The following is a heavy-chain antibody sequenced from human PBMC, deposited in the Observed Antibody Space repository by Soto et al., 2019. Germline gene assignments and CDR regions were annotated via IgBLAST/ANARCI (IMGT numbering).Heavy chain of an antibody. CDR2: ISSSSSYI. Sequence: EVQLVESGGGLVKPGGSLRLSCAASGFTFSSYSMNWVRQAPGKGLEWVSSISSSSSYIYYADSVKGRFTISRDNAKNSLYLQMNRLRAEDTAVYYCAKAGSGYYTSYYFDYWGQGTLVTVSS. J-gene: IGHJ4*02. V-gene: IGHV3-21*01. D-gene: IGHD3-3*01. CDR1: GFTFSSYS. CDR3: AKAGSGYYTSYYFDY.